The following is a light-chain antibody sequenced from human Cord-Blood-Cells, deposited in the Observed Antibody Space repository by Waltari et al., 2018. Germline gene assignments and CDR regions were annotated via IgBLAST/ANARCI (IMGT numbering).Light chain of an antibody. V-gene: IGLV1-47*01. CDR1: SSNIGSNH. J-gene: IGLJ3*02. Sequence: QSVLTQPPSASGTPGQRVTISCSGSSSNIGSNHVYGYQQLPGTAPKLLIYRNNPRPSGVPDRFSGSKSGTSASLAISGLRSEDEADYYCAAWDDSLSGWVFGGGTKLTVL. CDR3: AAWDDSLSGWV. CDR2: RNN.